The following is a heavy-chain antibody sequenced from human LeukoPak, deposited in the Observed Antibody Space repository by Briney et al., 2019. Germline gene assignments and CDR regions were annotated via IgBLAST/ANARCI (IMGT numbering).Heavy chain of an antibody. CDR3: ARSGGSILFDY. D-gene: IGHD2-15*01. Sequence: SETLSPTCTVSGGSISSYYWSWIRQPPGKGLEWIGYIYYSGSTNYNPSLKSRVTISVDTSKNQFSLKLSSVTAADTAVYYCARSGGSILFDYWGQGTLVTVSS. J-gene: IGHJ4*02. V-gene: IGHV4-59*01. CDR2: IYYSGST. CDR1: GGSISSYY.